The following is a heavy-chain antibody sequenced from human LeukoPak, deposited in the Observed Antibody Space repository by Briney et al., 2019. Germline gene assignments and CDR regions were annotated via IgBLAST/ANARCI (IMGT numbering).Heavy chain of an antibody. Sequence: PSGTLSLTCTVSDGSINGYYWSWIRQPPGKGLDWIGYMYSGGTTNYSPSLKSRVTISVDTSKNQFSLKLSSVTAADTAVYYCASFYNSGSYYPNYWGQGTLVTVSS. J-gene: IGHJ4*02. D-gene: IGHD3-10*01. CDR3: ASFYNSGSYYPNY. CDR1: DGSINGYY. V-gene: IGHV4-59*08. CDR2: MYSGGTT.